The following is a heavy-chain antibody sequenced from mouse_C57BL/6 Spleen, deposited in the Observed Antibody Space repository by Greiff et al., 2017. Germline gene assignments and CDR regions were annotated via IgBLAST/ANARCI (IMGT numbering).Heavy chain of an antibody. CDR3: ARDGITEDY. J-gene: IGHJ4*01. CDR1: GYTFTSYW. V-gene: IGHV1-59*01. Sequence: VQLQQPGAELVRPGTSVKLSCKASGYTFTSYWMHWVKQRPGQGLEWIGVIDPSDSYTNYNQKFKGQATLTVDTSSSTAYMQLSSLTSEDSAVYYCARDGITEDYWGQGTSVTVSS. D-gene: IGHD1-1*01. CDR2: IDPSDSYT.